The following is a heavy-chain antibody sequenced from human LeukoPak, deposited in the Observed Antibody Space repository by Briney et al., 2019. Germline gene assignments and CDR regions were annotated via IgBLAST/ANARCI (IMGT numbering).Heavy chain of an antibody. CDR2: IIPIFGTA. CDR3: AREYCSGGSCFPSGYGMDV. J-gene: IGHJ6*04. V-gene: IGHV1-69*01. Sequence: SVKVSCKASGGTFSSYAISWVRQAPGQGLEWMGGIIPIFGTANYAQKFQGRVTITADESTSTAYMELSRLRSEDTAVYYCAREYCSGGSCFPSGYGMDVWGKGTTVTVSS. D-gene: IGHD2-15*01. CDR1: GGTFSSYA.